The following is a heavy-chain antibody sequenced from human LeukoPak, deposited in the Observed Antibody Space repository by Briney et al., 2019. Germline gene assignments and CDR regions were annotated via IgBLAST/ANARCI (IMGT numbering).Heavy chain of an antibody. CDR2: INHSGST. D-gene: IGHD6-6*01. CDR1: GGSFSGYY. J-gene: IGHJ3*02. Sequence: PSETLSLTCAVYGGSFSGYYWSWIRQPPGKGLEWIGEINHSGSTNYNPSLKSRVTISVDTSKNQFSLKLSSMSAADTAVYYCASFIEYTSSDAFDIWGQGTMVTVSS. V-gene: IGHV4-34*01. CDR3: ASFIEYTSSDAFDI.